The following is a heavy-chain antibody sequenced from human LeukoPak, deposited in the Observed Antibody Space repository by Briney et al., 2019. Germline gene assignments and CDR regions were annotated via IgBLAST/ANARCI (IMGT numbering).Heavy chain of an antibody. CDR3: ARDGEYYYDSSGYRPYWYE. J-gene: IGHJ4*02. Sequence: PSESLSLTCTVSGASVSSYYWGWVRQHPGKGLEWVGYIYYSGRTNYNPSLKNRPTISVGTTNNQLSLKLSSVSAADTAVYYCARDGEYYYDSSGYRPYWYEWGQRTLVTLSA. V-gene: IGHV4-59*02. D-gene: IGHD3-22*01. CDR2: IYYSGRT. CDR1: GASVSSYY.